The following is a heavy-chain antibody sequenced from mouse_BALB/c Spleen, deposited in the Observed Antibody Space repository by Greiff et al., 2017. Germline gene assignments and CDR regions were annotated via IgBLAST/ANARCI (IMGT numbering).Heavy chain of an antibody. CDR1: GFTFSSFG. D-gene: IGHD1-1*01. J-gene: IGHJ4*01. V-gene: IGHV5-17*02. Sequence: EVNVVESGGGLVQPGGSRKLSCAASGFTFSSFGMHWVRQAPEKGLEWVAYISSGSSTIYYADTVKGRFTISRDNPKNTLFLQMTSLRSEDTAMYYCARLLRGRAMDYWGQGTSVTVSS. CDR2: ISSGSSTI. CDR3: ARLLRGRAMDY.